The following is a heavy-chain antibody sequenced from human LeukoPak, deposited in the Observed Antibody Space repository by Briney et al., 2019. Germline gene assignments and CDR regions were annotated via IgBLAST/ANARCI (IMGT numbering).Heavy chain of an antibody. D-gene: IGHD6-19*01. Sequence: PGGSLRLSCAASGFTFSNYWMHWVRQAPGKGLEWVAFIRYDRSNKYYADSVKGRFTISRDNSENTLYLQMNSLRAEDTAVYYCARLGSGWYFFDYCGQGTLVTVSS. CDR1: GFTFSNYW. V-gene: IGHV3-30*02. J-gene: IGHJ4*02. CDR2: IRYDRSNK. CDR3: ARLGSGWYFFDY.